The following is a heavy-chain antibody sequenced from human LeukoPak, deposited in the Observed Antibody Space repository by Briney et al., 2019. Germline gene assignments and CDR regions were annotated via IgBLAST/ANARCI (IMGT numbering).Heavy chain of an antibody. V-gene: IGHV3-66*02. J-gene: IGHJ4*02. CDR2: IYSGGST. CDR3: ARDRIAVAGSV. CDR1: GFTVSSNY. Sequence: PGGSLRLSCAASGFTVSSNYMSWVRQAPGKGLEWVSVIYSGGSTYYADSVKGRFTISRDNSKNTLCLQMNSLRAEDTAVYYCARDRIAVAGSVWGQGTLVTVSS. D-gene: IGHD6-19*01.